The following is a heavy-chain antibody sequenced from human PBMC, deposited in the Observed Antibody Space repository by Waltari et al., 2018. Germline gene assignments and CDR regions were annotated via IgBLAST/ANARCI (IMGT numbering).Heavy chain of an antibody. CDR1: GGSISSSSYY. D-gene: IGHD6-13*01. V-gene: IGHV4-39*01. CDR3: ARHSRQQLVSG. Sequence: QLQLQESGPGLVKPSETLSLTCTVSGGSISSSSYYWGWIRQPPGKGLEWIGSIYYSGGPYYNPSLKSRVTISVDTSKNQFSLKLSSVTAADTAVYYCARHSRQQLVSGWGQGTLVTVSS. CDR2: IYYSGGP. J-gene: IGHJ4*02.